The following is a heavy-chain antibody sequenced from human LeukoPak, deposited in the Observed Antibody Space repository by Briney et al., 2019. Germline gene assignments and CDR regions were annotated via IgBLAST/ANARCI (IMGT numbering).Heavy chain of an antibody. CDR2: INSDGDSK. CDR1: GLTFSSYA. Sequence: PLGSLSLSCSASGLTFSSYAMHWVRQAAGEGLEYVSSINSDGDSKYYADSVKGRFTISRANSKTTLYLQMSSLRPEDSAVYYCVKTPYSSTWYVGDYWGQGTLVTVSS. CDR3: VKTPYSSTWYVGDY. D-gene: IGHD2/OR15-2a*01. V-gene: IGHV3-64D*06. J-gene: IGHJ4*02.